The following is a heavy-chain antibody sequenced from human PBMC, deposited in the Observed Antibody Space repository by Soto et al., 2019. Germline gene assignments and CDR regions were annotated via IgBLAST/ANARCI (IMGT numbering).Heavy chain of an antibody. CDR1: GGSISSGGYY. J-gene: IGHJ5*02. V-gene: IGHV4-31*03. Sequence: TLSLTCTVSGGSISSGGYYWSWIRQHPGKGLEWIGYIYYSGSTYYNPSLKSRVTTSVDTSKNQFSLKLSSVTAADTAVYYCARDLRYYDFWSGYSPLNWFDPWGQGTLVTVS. CDR2: IYYSGST. CDR3: ARDLRYYDFWSGYSPLNWFDP. D-gene: IGHD3-3*01.